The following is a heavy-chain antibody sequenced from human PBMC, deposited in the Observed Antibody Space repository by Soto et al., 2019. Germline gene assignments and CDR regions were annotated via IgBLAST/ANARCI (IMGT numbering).Heavy chain of an antibody. J-gene: IGHJ4*02. CDR1: GFTFSSYG. CDR2: IWYDGSNK. D-gene: IGHD4-17*01. V-gene: IGHV3-33*01. Sequence: GGSLRLSCAASGFTFSSYGMHWVRQAPGKGLEWVAVIWYDGSNKYYADSVKGRFTISRDNSKNTLYLQMNSLRAEDTAVYYCARDAVTTGYYFDYWGQGTLVTVSS. CDR3: ARDAVTTGYYFDY.